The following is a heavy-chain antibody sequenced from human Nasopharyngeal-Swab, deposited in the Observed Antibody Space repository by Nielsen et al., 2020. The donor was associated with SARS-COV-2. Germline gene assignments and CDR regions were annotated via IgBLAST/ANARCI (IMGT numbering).Heavy chain of an antibody. CDR3: ARGGQPFYYYYMDV. CDR2: IYPGDSET. CDR1: GYRFPSYW. D-gene: IGHD3-16*01. J-gene: IGHJ6*03. V-gene: IGHV5-51*01. Sequence: GESLKISCKGSGYRFPSYWIGWLRQMPGKGLEWMGIIYPGDSETRYSPSFQGQVTISADQSINTAYLQWSSPKASDTAMYFCARGGQPFYYYYMDVWGKGTTVTVSS.